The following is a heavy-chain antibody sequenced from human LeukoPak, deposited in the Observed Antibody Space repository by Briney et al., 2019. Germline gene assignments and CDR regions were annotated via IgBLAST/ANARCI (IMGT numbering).Heavy chain of an antibody. D-gene: IGHD2-15*01. CDR3: AREGPSTPGFLGAFDI. CDR1: GGTFSSYA. J-gene: IGHJ3*02. V-gene: IGHV1-69*05. CDR2: IIPICGTA. Sequence: SVKVSCKASGGTFSSYAISWVRQAPGQGLEWMGGIIPICGTANYAQKFQGRVTITTDESTSTAYMELSSLRSEDTAVYYCAREGPSTPGFLGAFDIWGQGTMVTVSS.